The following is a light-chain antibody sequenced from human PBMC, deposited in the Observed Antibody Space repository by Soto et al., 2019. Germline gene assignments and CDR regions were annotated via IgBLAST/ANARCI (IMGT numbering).Light chain of an antibody. CDR2: GAS. J-gene: IGKJ4*01. Sequence: EIVLTQSPGTLSLSPGERATLSCRASRSVSSNYLAWYQQKPGQAPRLLIYGASSRATGIPDRFSGSGSGTDFTLTVSGLEPEDFAVYYCQQYGTSPLTFGGGTKV. CDR3: QQYGTSPLT. V-gene: IGKV3-20*01. CDR1: RSVSSNY.